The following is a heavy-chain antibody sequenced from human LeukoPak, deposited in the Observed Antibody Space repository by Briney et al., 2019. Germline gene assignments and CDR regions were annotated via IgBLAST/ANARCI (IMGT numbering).Heavy chain of an antibody. CDR3: ARISGFGDDAFDI. D-gene: IGHD3-3*01. CDR2: INPSSGGT. CDR1: GYTFTGYY. J-gene: IGHJ3*02. Sequence: ASVKVSCKGSGYTFTGYYMHWVRQAPGQGLEWMGWINPSSGGTNYAQKFQGRVTMTRDTSISTAYMELSRLRSDDTAVYYCARISGFGDDAFDIWGQGTMVTVSS. V-gene: IGHV1-2*02.